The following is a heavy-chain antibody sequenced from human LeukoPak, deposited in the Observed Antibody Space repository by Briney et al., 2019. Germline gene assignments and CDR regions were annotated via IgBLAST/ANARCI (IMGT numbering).Heavy chain of an antibody. D-gene: IGHD6-6*01. J-gene: IGHJ4*02. CDR2: INADNGDT. Sequence: ASVKVSCKASGYSFTSYAMHWVRQAPGQGLEWMGWINADNGDTKYSQKFQGRVTITRDTSASTAYMEVSSLRSEDTAVYYCARDVSSSSDYWGQGTLVTVSS. CDR3: ARDVSSSSDY. CDR1: GYSFTSYA. V-gene: IGHV1-3*01.